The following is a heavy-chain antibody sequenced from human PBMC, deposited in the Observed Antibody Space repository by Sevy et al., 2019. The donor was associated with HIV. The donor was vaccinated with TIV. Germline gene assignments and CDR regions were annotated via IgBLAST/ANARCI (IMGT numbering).Heavy chain of an antibody. Sequence: GGSLRLSCAASGFTVSSNYMSWVRQAPGKGLEWVSVIYSGGSTYYADSVKGRFTISRDNSKNTLYLQMNSLRAEDTAVYYCAESRVTGAFHIWGQGTMVTVSS. V-gene: IGHV3-53*01. CDR1: GFTVSSNY. CDR2: IYSGGST. D-gene: IGHD2-21*02. CDR3: AESRVTGAFHI. J-gene: IGHJ3*02.